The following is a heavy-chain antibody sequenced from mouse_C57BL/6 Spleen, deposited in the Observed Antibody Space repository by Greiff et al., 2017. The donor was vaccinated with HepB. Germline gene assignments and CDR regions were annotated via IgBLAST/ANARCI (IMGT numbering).Heavy chain of an antibody. D-gene: IGHD1-1*01. Sequence: EVKLVESGGGLVKPGGSLKLSCAASGFTFSDYGMHWVRQAPEKGLEWVAYISSGSSTIYYADTVKGRFTISRDNAKNTLFLQMTSLRSEDTAMYYCASQGLEYYGRYAMDYWGQGTSVTVSS. CDR2: ISSGSSTI. CDR1: GFTFSDYG. J-gene: IGHJ4*01. V-gene: IGHV5-17*01. CDR3: ASQGLEYYGRYAMDY.